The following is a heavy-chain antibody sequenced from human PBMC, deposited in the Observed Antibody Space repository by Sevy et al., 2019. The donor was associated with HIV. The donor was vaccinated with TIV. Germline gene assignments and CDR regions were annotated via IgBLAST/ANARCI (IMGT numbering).Heavy chain of an antibody. D-gene: IGHD1-26*01. CDR1: GFTFNTYA. Sequence: GESLRLSCAASGFTFNTYAMSWVRQAPGKGLKWVSAVSGSGDRTYYADSVKGRFTISRDNSKNTVHLQMNSLRAEDTAVYYCAKLSSFLVGGTYFDYWGQGTLVTVSS. V-gene: IGHV3-23*01. CDR2: VSGSGDRT. J-gene: IGHJ4*02. CDR3: AKLSSFLVGGTYFDY.